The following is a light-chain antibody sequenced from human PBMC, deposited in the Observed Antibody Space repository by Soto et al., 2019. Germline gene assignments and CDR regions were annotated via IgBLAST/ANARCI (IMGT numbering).Light chain of an antibody. V-gene: IGKV1-27*01. CDR3: QKYDSAPQT. CDR2: AAS. J-gene: IGKJ1*01. Sequence: DIQMTQSPSSLSASVGDTVTITCRASQGIIDYLAWYQQRPGKVPKLLIYAASTLQTGVPSRFSGSGAGTDFTLTISSLQPEDVATSYCQKYDSAPQTFGQGTKVEIK. CDR1: QGIIDY.